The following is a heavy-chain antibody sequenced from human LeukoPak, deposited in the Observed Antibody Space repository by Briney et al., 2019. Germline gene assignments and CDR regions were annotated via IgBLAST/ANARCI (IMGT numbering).Heavy chain of an antibody. V-gene: IGHV3-73*01. J-gene: IGHJ6*03. CDR3: TRDPAAAAGAYYYYYMDV. D-gene: IGHD6-13*01. CDR2: IRSKANSYAT. Sequence: GGSLRLSXAASGFTFGGSAMHWVRQASGKGLEWVGRIRSKANSYATAYAASVKGRFTISRDDSKNTAYLQMNSLKTEDTAVYYCTRDPAAAAGAYYYYYMDVWGKGTTVTVSS. CDR1: GFTFGGSA.